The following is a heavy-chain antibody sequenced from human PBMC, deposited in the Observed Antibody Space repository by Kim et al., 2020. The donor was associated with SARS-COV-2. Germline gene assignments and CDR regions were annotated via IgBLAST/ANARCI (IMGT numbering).Heavy chain of an antibody. V-gene: IGHV4-59*01. J-gene: IGHJ3*02. D-gene: IGHD1-1*01. CDR3: ARSLDGTWDAFDI. Sequence: NPSLQSRVTISVDTSKNQFSLKLSSVTAADTAVYYCARSLDGTWDAFDIWGQGTMVTVSS.